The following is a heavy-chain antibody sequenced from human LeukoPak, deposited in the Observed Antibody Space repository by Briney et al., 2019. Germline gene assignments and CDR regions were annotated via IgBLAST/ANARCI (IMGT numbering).Heavy chain of an antibody. Sequence: ASVKVSCKASGYTFTSYYMHWVRQAPGQGLEWVGIINPSGGSTSYAQKFQGRVTMTRNTSTSTVYMELSSLRSDDTAVYYCARPVLGDGTVAAQFEHWGQGTLVTVSS. J-gene: IGHJ4*02. D-gene: IGHD2-15*01. CDR2: INPSGGST. CDR1: GYTFTSYY. CDR3: ARPVLGDGTVAAQFEH. V-gene: IGHV1-46*01.